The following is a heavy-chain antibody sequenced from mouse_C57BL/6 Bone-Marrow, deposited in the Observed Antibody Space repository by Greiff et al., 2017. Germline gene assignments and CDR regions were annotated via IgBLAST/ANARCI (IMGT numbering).Heavy chain of an antibody. J-gene: IGHJ4*01. CDR3: VREDYAKDY. Sequence: EVQVVESGGGLVQSKGSLKLSCAASGFSFNTYAMNWVRQAPGKGLEWVARIRSKSNNYATYYADSVKGRFTISRDDSESMLYLQMNNSKAEDTAMYYCVREDYAKDYWGQGTSVTVSS. V-gene: IGHV10-1*01. CDR1: GFSFNTYA. CDR2: IRSKSNNYAT.